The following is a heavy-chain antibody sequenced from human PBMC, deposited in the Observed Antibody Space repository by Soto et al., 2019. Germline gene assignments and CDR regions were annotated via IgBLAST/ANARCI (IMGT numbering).Heavy chain of an antibody. D-gene: IGHD3-10*01. CDR2: ISGNGIST. CDR3: TRDAISMVRGTDNWFDP. V-gene: IGHV3-23*01. CDR1: GFTFNNYA. Sequence: SLRLSCAASGFTFNNYAMSWVRQAPGKGLEWVSAISGNGISTYYADSVRGRFTISRDNSENTLFLQMNRLRADDTAVYCTRDAISMVRGTDNWFDPWGQGTLVTVSS. J-gene: IGHJ5*02.